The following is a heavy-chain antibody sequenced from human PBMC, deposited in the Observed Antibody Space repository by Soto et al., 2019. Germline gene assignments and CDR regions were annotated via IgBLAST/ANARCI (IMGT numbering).Heavy chain of an antibody. CDR3: ARFRVTTVGGRWDYYYGMDV. CDR2: IGTAGDT. Sequence: EVQLVVSGGGLVQPGGSLRLSCAASGFTFSSYDMHWVRQATGKGLEWVSAIGTAGDTYYPGSVKGRFTISRENAKNSLYLQMNSLRAGDTAVYYCARFRVTTVGGRWDYYYGMDVWGQGTTVTVSS. J-gene: IGHJ6*02. CDR1: GFTFSSYD. V-gene: IGHV3-13*01. D-gene: IGHD3-10*01.